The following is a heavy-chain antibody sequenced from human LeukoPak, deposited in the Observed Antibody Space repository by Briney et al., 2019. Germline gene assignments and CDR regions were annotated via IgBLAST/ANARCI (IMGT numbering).Heavy chain of an antibody. CDR2: ISHDGSNK. CDR3: AKDWQWELLIGAFNV. V-gene: IGHV3-30*18. Sequence: GGSLRLSCTASGSMFSSYGMHWVRQAPGKGLEWLAAISHDGSNKYYADSVKGRFTISRDNSKNMMYLQMNSLGAEDTAVYYCAKDWQWELLIGAFNVWGQGTMVTVS. CDR1: GSMFSSYG. J-gene: IGHJ3*01. D-gene: IGHD1-26*01.